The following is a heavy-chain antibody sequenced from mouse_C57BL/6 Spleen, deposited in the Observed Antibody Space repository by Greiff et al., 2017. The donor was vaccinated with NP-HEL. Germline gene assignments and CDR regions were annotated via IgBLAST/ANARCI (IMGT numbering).Heavy chain of an antibody. J-gene: IGHJ4*01. D-gene: IGHD2-1*01. Sequence: DVHLVESEGGLVQPGSSMKLSCTASGFTFSDYYMAWVRQVPEKGLEWVANINYDGSSTYYLDSLKSRFIISRDNAKNILYLQMSSLKSEDTATYYCAREEYGNHRAMDYWGQGTSVTVSS. V-gene: IGHV5-16*01. CDR3: AREEYGNHRAMDY. CDR2: INYDGSST. CDR1: GFTFSDYY.